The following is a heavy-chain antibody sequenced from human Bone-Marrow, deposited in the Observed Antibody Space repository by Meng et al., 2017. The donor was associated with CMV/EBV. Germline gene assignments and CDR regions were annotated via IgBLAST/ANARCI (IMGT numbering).Heavy chain of an antibody. CDR3: ARYRNSEYYDFWSGYYNWFDP. Sequence: SETLSLTCTVSGYSISSGYYWSWIRQPPGKGLEWIGEINHSGSTNYNPSLKSRVTISVDTSKNQFSLKLSSVTAADTAVYYCARYRNSEYYDFWSGYYNWFDPWGQGTLVTVSS. D-gene: IGHD3-3*01. CDR1: GYSISSGYY. V-gene: IGHV4-38-2*02. CDR2: INHSGST. J-gene: IGHJ5*02.